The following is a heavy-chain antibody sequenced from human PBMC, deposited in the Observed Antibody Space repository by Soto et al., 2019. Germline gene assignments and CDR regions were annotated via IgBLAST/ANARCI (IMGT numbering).Heavy chain of an antibody. CDR2: INHSGST. J-gene: IGHJ4*02. CDR1: GGSFSGYY. D-gene: IGHD3-22*01. CDR3: ARVPSGDSSGSHFDY. Sequence: QVQLQQWGAGLLKPSETLSLTCAVYGGSFSGYYWSWIRQPPGKGLECIGEINHSGSTNYKSSLKSRVTISVDTSKNKCSLKLSSVTAADTAVYYCARVPSGDSSGSHFDYWGQGTLVTVSS. V-gene: IGHV4-34*01.